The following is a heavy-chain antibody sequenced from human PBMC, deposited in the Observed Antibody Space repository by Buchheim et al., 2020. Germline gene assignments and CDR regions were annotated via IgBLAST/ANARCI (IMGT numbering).Heavy chain of an antibody. V-gene: IGHV2-5*02. CDR2: IYWDDDK. D-gene: IGHD3-3*01. CDR3: ARAFNFYDFWSGYYRPNFDY. Sequence: QIPLKESGPTLVKPTQTLTLTCTFSGFSLSTSGVGVGWIRQPPGKALEWLALIYWDDDKRYSPSLKSRLTITKDTSKNQVVLTMTSMDPVDTATYYCARAFNFYDFWSGYYRPNFDYWGQGTL. CDR1: GFSLSTSGVG. J-gene: IGHJ4*02.